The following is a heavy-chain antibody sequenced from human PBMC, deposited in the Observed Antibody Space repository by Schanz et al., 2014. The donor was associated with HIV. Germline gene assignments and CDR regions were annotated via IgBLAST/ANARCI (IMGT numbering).Heavy chain of an antibody. V-gene: IGHV3-23*01. D-gene: IGHD3-10*01. CDR2: ISGSGGST. CDR3: AKCPTMVRGTGMDV. J-gene: IGHJ6*02. CDR1: GFTFSSYA. Sequence: EAQLLESGGGLVQPGGSLRLSCAASGFTFSSYAMSWVRQAPGKGLEWVSVISGSGGSTYYADSVKGRFTISRDNSKNALYLKMNRLRAEAMAVYSCAKCPTMVRGTGMDVWGQGTTVTVSS.